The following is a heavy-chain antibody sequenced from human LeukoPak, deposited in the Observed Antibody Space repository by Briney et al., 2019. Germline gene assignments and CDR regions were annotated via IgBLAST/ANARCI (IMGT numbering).Heavy chain of an antibody. J-gene: IGHJ4*02. V-gene: IGHV4-34*01. D-gene: IGHD3-22*01. CDR2: INHSGST. Sequence: SETLSLTCAVYGGSFSGYYWSWIRQPPGKGLEWIGEINHSGSTNYNPSLKSRVTISVDTSKNQFSLKLSSVTAADTAVYYCARQTYDSSGSPYFDYWGQGTLVTVSS. CDR1: GGSFSGYY. CDR3: ARQTYDSSGSPYFDY.